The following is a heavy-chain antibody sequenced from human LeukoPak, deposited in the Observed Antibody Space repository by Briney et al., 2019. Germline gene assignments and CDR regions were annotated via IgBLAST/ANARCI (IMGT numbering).Heavy chain of an antibody. D-gene: IGHD6-19*01. V-gene: IGHV3-23*01. J-gene: IGHJ4*02. CDR3: AKAGIGVVGYFDY. Sequence: GGSLRLSCAASGFTFSSYAMSWVRQAPGKGLVWVSAIRGSGGGTYHADSVKGRFTISRDNSKNTLYLQMNSLRDEDTALYYCAKAGIGVVGYFDYWRQGTLVTVSS. CDR1: GFTFSSYA. CDR2: IRGSGGGT.